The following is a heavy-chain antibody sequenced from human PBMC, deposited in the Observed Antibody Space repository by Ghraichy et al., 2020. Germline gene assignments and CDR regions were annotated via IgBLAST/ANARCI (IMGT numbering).Heavy chain of an antibody. CDR1: GFTFSSYA. D-gene: IGHD3-22*01. V-gene: IGHV3-23*01. J-gene: IGHJ4*02. Sequence: GGSLRLSCAASGFTFSSYAMSWVRQAPGKGLEWVSGISGSGGSTYYADSVKGRFTISRDNSKNTLYLQMNSLRPEDTAVYYCAKGVSAYPPGYWGQGTLVTVSS. CDR3: AKGVSAYPPGY. CDR2: ISGSGGST.